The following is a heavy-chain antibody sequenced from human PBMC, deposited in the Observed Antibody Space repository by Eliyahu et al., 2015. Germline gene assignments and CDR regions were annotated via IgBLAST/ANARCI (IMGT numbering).Heavy chain of an antibody. CDR3: ARCGGNSPCHY. D-gene: IGHD4-23*01. CDR2: MNPSSGNT. J-gene: IGHJ4*02. CDR1: GYTFTTYD. V-gene: IGHV1-8*01. Sequence: QMQLVQSGAEVKKPGASVKVSCXASGYTFTTYDIXWVRQAPGQGLEWMGWMNPSSGNTGYAQKFQGRVTMTRNTSINTAYMELSSLKSEDTAMYFCARCGGNSPCHYWGQGTQVTVSS.